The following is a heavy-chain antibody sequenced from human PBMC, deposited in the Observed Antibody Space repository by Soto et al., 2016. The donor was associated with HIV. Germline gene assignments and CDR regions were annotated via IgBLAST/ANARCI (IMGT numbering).Heavy chain of an antibody. J-gene: IGHJ3*02. Sequence: EVQLVESGGGLVQPGGSLRLSCAASGFTFSSYWMHWVRQAPGKGLVWVSRINSDGNNTSYADSVKGRFTISRDNAKNTLYLQMNSLRAEDTAVYYCVRRSYLGTGAFDIWGQGTMVTVS. CDR2: INSDGNNT. CDR3: VRRSYLGTGAFDI. D-gene: IGHD1-26*01. CDR1: GFTFSSYW. V-gene: IGHV3-74*01.